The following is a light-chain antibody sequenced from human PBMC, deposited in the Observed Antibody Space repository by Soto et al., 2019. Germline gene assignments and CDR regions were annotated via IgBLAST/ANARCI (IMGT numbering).Light chain of an antibody. CDR2: DAS. CDR1: QSINNNY. J-gene: IGKJ4*01. Sequence: EIVLTQSPATLSLSPGERATLSCGASQSINNNYLAWYQQKPGLAPRLLIYDASTRAAGITDRVSGSGSGTDFTLSISRLEPEDFAVYYCQQFYKLSTFGGGTKVVIK. V-gene: IGKV3D-20*01. CDR3: QQFYKLST.